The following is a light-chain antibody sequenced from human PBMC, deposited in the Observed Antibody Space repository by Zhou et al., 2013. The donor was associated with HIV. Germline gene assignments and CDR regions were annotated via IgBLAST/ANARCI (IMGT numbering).Light chain of an antibody. V-gene: IGKV1-33*01. Sequence: DTQMTQSPSSLSAPVGDRVTITCQASQDISNFLNWYQHRAGEAPDLLIYDASILGTGVPSRFSGSGSGTDFTLTISSLQPEDIATYYCQHYDGLPRFGHGTRLEIK. J-gene: IGKJ5*01. CDR2: DAS. CDR3: QHYDGLPR. CDR1: QDISNF.